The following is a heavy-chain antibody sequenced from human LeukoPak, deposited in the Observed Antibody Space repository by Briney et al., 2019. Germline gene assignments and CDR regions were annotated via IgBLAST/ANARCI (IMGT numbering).Heavy chain of an antibody. V-gene: IGHV5-51*01. CDR1: GYSFTSYW. Sequence: GESLQISCKGSGYSFTSYWIGWVRQMPGKGLEWMGIIYPGDSDTRYSPSFQGQVTISADKSISTAYLQWSSLKASDTAMYYCARLRTLSRYYYYMDVWGKGTTVTVSS. D-gene: IGHD4/OR15-4a*01. CDR3: ARLRTLSRYYYYMDV. J-gene: IGHJ6*03. CDR2: IYPGDSDT.